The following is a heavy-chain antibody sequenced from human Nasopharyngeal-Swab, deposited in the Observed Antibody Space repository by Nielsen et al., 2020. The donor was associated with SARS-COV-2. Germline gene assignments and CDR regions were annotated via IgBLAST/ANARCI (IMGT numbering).Heavy chain of an antibody. V-gene: IGHV6-1*01. D-gene: IGHD4-17*01. Sequence: SETLSLTCAISGDSVSSSSAAWNWIRQSPSRGLEWLGRTYYRSKWYNDYAVSVKSRININPDTSKNQFSLHLNSVTPEDTAVYYCARARGAYGDYYYYYYTDVWGKGTTVTVSS. CDR1: GDSVSSSSAA. J-gene: IGHJ6*03. CDR2: TYYRSKWYN. CDR3: ARARGAYGDYYYYYYTDV.